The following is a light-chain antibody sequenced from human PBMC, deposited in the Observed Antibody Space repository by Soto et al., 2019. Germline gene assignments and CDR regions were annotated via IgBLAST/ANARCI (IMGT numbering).Light chain of an antibody. V-gene: IGKV3-20*01. CDR2: GAS. CDR3: QQYGSSVIT. J-gene: IGKJ5*01. Sequence: EIVFTQSPGTLSLSPGERATLSCRASQSVSSSYLAWYQQKPGQAPRLLIYGASSRATGIPDRFSGSGSGTDFTLTISRMETEDFAVYDCQQYGSSVITFGQGTRREIK. CDR1: QSVSSSY.